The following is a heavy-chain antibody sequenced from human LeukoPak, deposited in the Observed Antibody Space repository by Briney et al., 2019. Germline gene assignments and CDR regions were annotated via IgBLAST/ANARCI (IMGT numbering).Heavy chain of an antibody. Sequence: GGSLRLSCAASGFTFSSYGMHWVRQAPGKGLEWAAVISYDGSNKYYADSVKGRFTISRDNSKNTLYLQMNSLRAEDTAMYYCAKEERVISYFYYGMDVWGQGTTVTVSS. CDR2: ISYDGSNK. J-gene: IGHJ6*02. V-gene: IGHV3-30*18. CDR1: GFTFSSYG. CDR3: AKEERVISYFYYGMDV. D-gene: IGHD3-16*02.